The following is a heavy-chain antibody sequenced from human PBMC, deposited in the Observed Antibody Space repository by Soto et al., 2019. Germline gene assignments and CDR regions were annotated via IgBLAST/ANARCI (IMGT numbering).Heavy chain of an antibody. J-gene: IGHJ4*02. Sequence: QLQLQESGPGLVKPSETLSLTCTVSGGSISSSSYYWGWLRQPPGKGLEWIGSIYYSGSTYYNPSLKSRVTISLDTSKNHSSLKLSSVTAADTSVFYCAGHPFGYSCYDSDYWGQGTLVTVSS. D-gene: IGHD5-12*01. CDR2: IYYSGST. CDR3: AGHPFGYSCYDSDY. CDR1: GGSISSSSYY. V-gene: IGHV4-39*01.